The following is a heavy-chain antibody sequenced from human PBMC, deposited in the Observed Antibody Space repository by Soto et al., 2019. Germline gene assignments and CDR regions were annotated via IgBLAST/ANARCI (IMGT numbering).Heavy chain of an antibody. CDR3: ARHADAGSFHNWFDP. CDR2: IIPIFGTA. J-gene: IGHJ5*02. Sequence: QVQLVQSGAEVKKPGSSVKVSCKASGGTFSTNAIAWVRQAPGQGLEWMGGIIPIFGTANYAQKFQGRVTITADDSTSTAYMEMSSLRSEDTAVYYCARHADAGSFHNWFDPWGQGTLVTVSS. CDR1: GGTFSTNA. V-gene: IGHV1-69*01. D-gene: IGHD2-15*01.